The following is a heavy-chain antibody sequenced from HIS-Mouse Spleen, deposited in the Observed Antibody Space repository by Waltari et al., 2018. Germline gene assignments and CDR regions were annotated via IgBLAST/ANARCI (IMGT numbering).Heavy chain of an antibody. CDR1: GFSLSPSGMC. CDR3: ARIAEGYSSGWYAFDY. D-gene: IGHD6-19*01. J-gene: IGHJ4*02. CDR2: IDWDDDK. Sequence: QVTLRESGPALVKPTQTLTLTCTFSGFSLSPSGMCVIWNRQPPGKALEWLARIDWDDDKYYSTSLKTRLTISKDTSKNQVVLTMTNMDPVDTATYYCARIAEGYSSGWYAFDYWGQGTLVTVSS. V-gene: IGHV2-70*15.